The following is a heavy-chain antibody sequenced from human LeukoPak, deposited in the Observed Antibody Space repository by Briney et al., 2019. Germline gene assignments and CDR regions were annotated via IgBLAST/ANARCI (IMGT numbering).Heavy chain of an antibody. CDR2: INPNSGGT. Sequence: ASVKVSCKASGGTFSSYAISWVRQAPGQGLEWMGWINPNSGGTNYAQKFQGRVTMTRDTSISTAYMELSRLRSDDTAVYYCARGRRFQWLLPFDYWGQGTLVTVSS. CDR1: GGTFSSYA. J-gene: IGHJ4*02. V-gene: IGHV1-2*02. CDR3: ARGRRFQWLLPFDY. D-gene: IGHD6-19*01.